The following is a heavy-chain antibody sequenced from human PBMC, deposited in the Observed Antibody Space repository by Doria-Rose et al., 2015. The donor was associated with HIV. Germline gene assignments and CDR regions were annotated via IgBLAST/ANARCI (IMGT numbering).Heavy chain of an antibody. D-gene: IGHD6-25*01. V-gene: IGHV4-39*01. J-gene: IGHJ5*02. Sequence: GPGLVKPSETLSLTCTVSGGSVASGTPYWDWIRQTPGKGLEWIGTIYYSGTTYYNPSLSGRVTISLHTSKNQYSLKLISVTAADTGVYYCAKQAVNWFDPWGQGTLVTVSS. CDR2: IYYSGTT. CDR1: GGSVASGTPY. CDR3: AKQAVNWFDP.